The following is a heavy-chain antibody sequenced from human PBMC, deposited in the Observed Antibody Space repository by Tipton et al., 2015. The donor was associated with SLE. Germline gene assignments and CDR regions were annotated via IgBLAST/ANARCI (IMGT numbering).Heavy chain of an antibody. D-gene: IGHD2-2*01. J-gene: IGHJ4*02. V-gene: IGHV3-23*03. CDR1: GFTFTNYA. CDR2: IYSGAGI. Sequence: SLRLSCVASGFTFTNYAMSWVRQAPGKGLEWVSVIYSGAGIHYADSVKGRFTISRDNSKNTLYLQMNSLRAEDTAVYYCAKEGYQLRTLDYWGQGTLVTASS. CDR3: AKEGYQLRTLDY.